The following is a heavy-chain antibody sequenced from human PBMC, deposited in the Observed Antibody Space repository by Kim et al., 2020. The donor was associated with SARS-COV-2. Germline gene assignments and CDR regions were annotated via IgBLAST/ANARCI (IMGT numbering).Heavy chain of an antibody. Sequence: VKGRITISRANSKNELYLRMSSLEAEDTAVYYCARDSPRGSGSYYYYFDYWGQGTLVTVSS. V-gene: IGHV3-30*07. CDR3: ARDSPRGSGSYYYYFDY. J-gene: IGHJ4*02. D-gene: IGHD3-10*01.